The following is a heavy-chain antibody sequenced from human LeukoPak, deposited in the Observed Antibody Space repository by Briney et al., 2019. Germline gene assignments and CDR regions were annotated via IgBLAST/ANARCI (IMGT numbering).Heavy chain of an antibody. CDR1: GFSFTSFE. V-gene: IGHV3-48*03. CDR2: TTISGNTV. D-gene: IGHD2-21*02. CDR3: ARIRLPTVEYFDQ. Sequence: PGGSLRLSCAASGFSFTSFEMNWVRQAPGKGLEWIAYTTISGNTVKYADSVKGRFTISRDNAKNSVYLQMNSLRPEDTAVYFCARIRLPTVEYFDQWGQGTLVTVSS. J-gene: IGHJ4*02.